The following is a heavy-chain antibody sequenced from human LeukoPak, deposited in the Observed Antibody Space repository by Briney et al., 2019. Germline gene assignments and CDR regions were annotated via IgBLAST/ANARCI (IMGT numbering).Heavy chain of an antibody. Sequence: SETLSLTCTVANGSMNSYYWNWVRQSPAKGLEWIGRIYNIQYTEHNPSLKSRVSISVDTSKSQFSLNLNSVTAVDTAVYYCARRVSLYAAFDIWGLGTLVTVSS. CDR3: ARRVSLYAAFDI. D-gene: IGHD3-16*02. CDR2: IYNIQYT. CDR1: NGSMNSYY. J-gene: IGHJ3*02. V-gene: IGHV4-4*09.